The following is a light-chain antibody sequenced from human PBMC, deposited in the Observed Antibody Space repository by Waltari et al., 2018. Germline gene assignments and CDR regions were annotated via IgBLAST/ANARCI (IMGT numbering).Light chain of an antibody. V-gene: IGKV1-8*01. J-gene: IGKJ1*01. CDR3: QQYYSYPVT. Sequence: AILLTQSPSSIAASPGDRVTITCRASQGVGSYLAWYQQKSGRAPKLLLYASSSLEAEVPAMFGGSGSGTDFTLTISCLQSEDFASYFCQQYYSYPVTFGQGTKVEIK. CDR2: ASS. CDR1: QGVGSY.